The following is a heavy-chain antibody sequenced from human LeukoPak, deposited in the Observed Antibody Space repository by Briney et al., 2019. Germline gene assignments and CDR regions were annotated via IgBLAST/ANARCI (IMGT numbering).Heavy chain of an antibody. Sequence: PGGSLRLSCAASGFTFSSYAMSWVRQAPGKGLEWVSAISGSGGSTYYADSVKGRFTISRDNSKNTLYLQMNSLRAEDTAVYYCAKGTYYDFWSGHYEWGQGTLVTVSS. CDR3: AKGTYYDFWSGHYE. V-gene: IGHV3-23*01. J-gene: IGHJ4*02. CDR1: GFTFSSYA. CDR2: ISGSGGST. D-gene: IGHD3-3*01.